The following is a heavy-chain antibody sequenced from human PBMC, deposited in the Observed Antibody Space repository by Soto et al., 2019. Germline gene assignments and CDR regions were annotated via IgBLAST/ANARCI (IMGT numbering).Heavy chain of an antibody. CDR2: IWYDGSNK. D-gene: IGHD5-18*01. CDR1: GFTFSSYG. CDR3: ARDRQLWLMAYGMDV. Sequence: VQLVESGGGVVQPGRSLRLSCAASGFTFSSYGMHWVRQAPGKGLEWVAVIWYDGSNKYYADSVKGRFTISRDNSKNTLYLQMNSLRAEDTAVYYCARDRQLWLMAYGMDVWGQGTTVTVSS. J-gene: IGHJ6*02. V-gene: IGHV3-33*01.